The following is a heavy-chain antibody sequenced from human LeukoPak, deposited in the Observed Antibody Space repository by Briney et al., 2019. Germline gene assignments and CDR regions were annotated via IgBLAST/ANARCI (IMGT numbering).Heavy chain of an antibody. J-gene: IGHJ4*02. CDR2: ISSSSSTI. Sequence: GGSLRLSCAASGFTFSSYGMHWVRQAPGKGLEWVSFISSSSSTIYYADSVKGRFTISRDNAKNSLYLQMNSLRAEDTAVYYCARDRGGSYSAIDYWGQGTLVTVSP. CDR1: GFTFSSYG. V-gene: IGHV3-48*04. CDR3: ARDRGGSYSAIDY. D-gene: IGHD1-26*01.